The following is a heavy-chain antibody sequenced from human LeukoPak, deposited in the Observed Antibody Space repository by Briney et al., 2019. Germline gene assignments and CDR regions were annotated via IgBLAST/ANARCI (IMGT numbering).Heavy chain of an antibody. D-gene: IGHD2-2*01. V-gene: IGHV1-18*01. CDR1: GYTFTSYG. CDR2: ISAYNGNT. CDR3: ARDRRYCSSTSCLTSDY. J-gene: IGHJ4*02. Sequence: GASVKVSCKASGYTFTSYGISWVRQAPGQGLEWMGWISAYNGNTNYAQKLQGRVTMTTDTSTSTAYMELRSLRPDDTAVYYCARDRRYCSSTSCLTSDYWGQGTLVTVSS.